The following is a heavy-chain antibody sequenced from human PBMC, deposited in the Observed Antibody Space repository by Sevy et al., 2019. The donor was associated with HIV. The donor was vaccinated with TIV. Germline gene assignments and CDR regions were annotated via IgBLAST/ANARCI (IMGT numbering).Heavy chain of an antibody. V-gene: IGHV4-59*13. J-gene: IGHJ6*02. Sequence: SETLSLTCTVSGGSISSYYWSWIRQPPGKGLEWIGYIYYSGSTNYNPSLKSRVTISVDTSKNQYSLKLSSVTAADTAVYYCARGSADWCRSHYYGMDVWGQRTTVTVSS. CDR2: IYYSGST. CDR1: GGSISSYY. CDR3: ARGSADWCRSHYYGMDV. D-gene: IGHD3-9*01.